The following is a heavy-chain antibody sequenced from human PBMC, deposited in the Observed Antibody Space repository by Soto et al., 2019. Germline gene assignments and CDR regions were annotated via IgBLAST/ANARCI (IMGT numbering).Heavy chain of an antibody. J-gene: IGHJ6*03. CDR1: GFTFSTYS. CDR3: ARTTVTSDNYYYYYMDV. CDR2: ISSSSSYI. V-gene: IGHV3-21*01. Sequence: GGSLRLSCAASGFTFSTYSMNWVRQAPGKGLEWVSSISSSSSYIYYADSVKGRFTISRDNAKNSLFLQMNTLRAEDTAVYYCARTTVTSDNYYYYYMDVWGKGTTVTVSS. D-gene: IGHD4-4*01.